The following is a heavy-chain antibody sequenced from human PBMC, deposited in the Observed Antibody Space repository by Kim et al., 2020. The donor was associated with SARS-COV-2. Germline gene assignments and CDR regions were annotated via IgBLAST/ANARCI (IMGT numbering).Heavy chain of an antibody. V-gene: IGHV4-31*03. CDR1: GGSISSGGYY. J-gene: IGHJ6*02. CDR3: ACPYYGSGSYYETSDYYYGMDV. Sequence: SETLSLTCTVSGGSISSGGYYWSWIRQHPGKGLEWIGYIYYSGSTYYNPSLKSRVTISVDTSKNQFSLKLSSVTAADTAVYYCACPYYGSGSYYETSDYYYGMDVWGQGTTVTVSS. D-gene: IGHD3-10*01. CDR2: IYYSGST.